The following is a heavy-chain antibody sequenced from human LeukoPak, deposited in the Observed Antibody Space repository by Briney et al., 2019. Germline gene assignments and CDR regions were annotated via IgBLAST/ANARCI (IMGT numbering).Heavy chain of an antibody. V-gene: IGHV3-23*01. D-gene: IGHD3-22*01. CDR2: ISGSGGST. Sequence: GGSLRLSCAASGFTFSSYAMSWVRQAPGKGLEWVSAISGSGGSTYYADSVKGRFTISRDNSKNTLYLQMNSLRAEDTAVYHCAKATYYYDSSGYFFPIDYWGQGTLVTVSS. J-gene: IGHJ4*02. CDR3: AKATYYYDSSGYFFPIDY. CDR1: GFTFSSYA.